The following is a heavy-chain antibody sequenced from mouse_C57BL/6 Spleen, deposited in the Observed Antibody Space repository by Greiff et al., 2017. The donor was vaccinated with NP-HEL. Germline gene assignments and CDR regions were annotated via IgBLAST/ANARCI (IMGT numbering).Heavy chain of an antibody. V-gene: IGHV1-19*01. CDR3: ARRDGYDGVYAMDY. CDR1: GYTFTDYY. Sequence: EVQLQQSGPVLVKPGASVKMSCQASGYTFTDYYMNWVKQSHGKSLEWSGVINPYNGGTSSNQKFKGKATLTVDKSSSTAYMEVNSLTSEDSAVYYCARRDGYDGVYAMDYWGQGTSVTVSS. D-gene: IGHD2-2*01. J-gene: IGHJ4*01. CDR2: INPYNGGT.